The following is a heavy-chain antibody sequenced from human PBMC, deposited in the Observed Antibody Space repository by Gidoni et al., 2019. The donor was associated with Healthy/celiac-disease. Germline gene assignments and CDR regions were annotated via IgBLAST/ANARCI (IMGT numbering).Heavy chain of an antibody. Sequence: EVQLFESGGGLVQPGGTMRLSCAASGFTFSSYAMSWVRQAPGKGLEWVSAISGSGGSTYYADSVKGRFTISRDNSKNTLYLQMNSLRAEDTAVYYCARSQRPVVDYWGQGTLVTVSS. V-gene: IGHV3-23*01. J-gene: IGHJ4*02. CDR2: ISGSGGST. CDR1: GFTFSSYA. CDR3: ARSQRPVVDY.